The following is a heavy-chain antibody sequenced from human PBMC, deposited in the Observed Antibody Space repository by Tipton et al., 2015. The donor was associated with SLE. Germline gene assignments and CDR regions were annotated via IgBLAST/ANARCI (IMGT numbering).Heavy chain of an antibody. V-gene: IGHV4-31*03. J-gene: IGHJ4*02. Sequence: TLSLTCTVSGVSISSGGHYWSWLRQLPGKGLEWIGYLYYSGSTEYNPSLKSRVTISIDSSKSQLSLNLRSVTAADTAVYYCATQGYYDSSFDYWGQGILVTVSS. CDR3: ATQGYYDSSFDY. D-gene: IGHD3-16*01. CDR1: GVSISSGGHY. CDR2: LYYSGST.